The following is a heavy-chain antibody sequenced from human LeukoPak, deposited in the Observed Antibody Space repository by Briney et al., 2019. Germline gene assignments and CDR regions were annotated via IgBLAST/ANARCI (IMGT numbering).Heavy chain of an antibody. CDR2: ISGSGGRT. J-gene: IGHJ5*02. CDR1: GFTFSSYG. CDR3: AKGSQTSWSSSWLWFLDP. V-gene: IGHV3-23*01. Sequence: GGTLRLSCAASGFTFSSYGMTWVRQAPGKGLEWVSGISGSGGRTYYSYAVKVRCTISIDNSKNTLYLQMNSLRVEDTAVYYCAKGSQTSWSSSWLWFLDPWGKGNAVTVS. D-gene: IGHD6-13*01.